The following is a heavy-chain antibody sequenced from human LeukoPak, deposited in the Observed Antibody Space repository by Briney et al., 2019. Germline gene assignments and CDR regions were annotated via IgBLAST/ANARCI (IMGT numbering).Heavy chain of an antibody. D-gene: IGHD1-26*01. J-gene: IGHJ5*02. CDR1: GYTLTGYY. V-gene: IGHV1-2*02. Sequence: ASVKVSCKASGYTLTGYYMLWVRQAPGQGLEWMGWINPNSGGANYEQKFQGRVTMTRDTSISTAYMELSGLRSDDTAVYYCARDGSGSYYGWFDPWGQGTLVNVSS. CDR3: ARDGSGSYYGWFDP. CDR2: INPNSGGA.